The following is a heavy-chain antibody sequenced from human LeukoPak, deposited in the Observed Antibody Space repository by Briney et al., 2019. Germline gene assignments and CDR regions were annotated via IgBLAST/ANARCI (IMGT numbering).Heavy chain of an antibody. CDR3: AKTMVPYSSGWYTYYFDY. Sequence: GGSLRLSCAASGFTFSSYAMSWVRQAPGKGLEWVSAISGSGGSTYYADSGKGRFTISRDNSKNTLYLQMNSLRAEDTAVYYCAKTMVPYSSGWYTYYFDYWGQGTLVTVSS. D-gene: IGHD6-19*01. V-gene: IGHV3-23*01. CDR1: GFTFSSYA. J-gene: IGHJ4*02. CDR2: ISGSGGST.